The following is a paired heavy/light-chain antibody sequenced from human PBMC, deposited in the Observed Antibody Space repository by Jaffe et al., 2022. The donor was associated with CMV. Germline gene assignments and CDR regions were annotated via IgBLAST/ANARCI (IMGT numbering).Light chain of an antibody. CDR1: RSNIGSNY. Sequence: QSVLTQPPSASGTPGQRVTISCSGSRSNIGSNYVYWYQQLPGTAPKLLIYSNNQRPSGVPDRFSGSKSGTSASLAISGLRSEDEADYYCAAWDDSLSGYVVFGGGTKLTVL. V-gene: IGLV1-47*02. CDR3: AAWDDSLSGYVV. CDR2: SNN. J-gene: IGLJ2*01.
Heavy chain of an antibody. D-gene: IGHD3-10*01. V-gene: IGHV3-73*02. CDR1: GFNFSGSA. Sequence: EVQLVESGGGLVQPGGSLKLSCAASGFNFSGSAMHWVRQASGKGLEWVGRIRSKAKTYATSYGASVKGRFTISRDDSKNTAYLQMNSLKTEDTAVYYCTRHSGRHGSYGMDVWGQGTTVTVSS. CDR2: IRSKAKTYAT. CDR3: TRHSGRHGSYGMDV. J-gene: IGHJ6*02.